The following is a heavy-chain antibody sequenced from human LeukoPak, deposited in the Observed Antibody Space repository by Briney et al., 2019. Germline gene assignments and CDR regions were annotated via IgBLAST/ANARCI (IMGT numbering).Heavy chain of an antibody. CDR2: IYSGGST. D-gene: IGHD3-10*01. CDR1: GFTVSSNY. CDR3: ARMRITMVRGAETRWFDP. V-gene: IGHV3-53*04. J-gene: IGHJ5*02. Sequence: PGGSLRLSCAASGFTVSSNYMSWVRQAPGKGLEWVSVIYSGGSTSYADTVKGRFTISRHNSKNTLYLQMNSLRAEDTAVYYCARMRITMVRGAETRWFDPWGQGTLVTVSS.